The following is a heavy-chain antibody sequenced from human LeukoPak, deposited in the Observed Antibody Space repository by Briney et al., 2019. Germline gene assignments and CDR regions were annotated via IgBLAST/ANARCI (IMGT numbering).Heavy chain of an antibody. Sequence: ASVKVSCKASGYTFTSYDINWVRQAPGQGFEWLGIIYPSDGSTIYPQNLQGRVTMTRDTSTSTVYMEMNSLRSEDTAVYFCAREALSKDPGFDVWGRGTTVTVSS. CDR2: IYPSDGST. CDR3: AREALSKDPGFDV. CDR1: GYTFTSYD. J-gene: IGHJ6*02. V-gene: IGHV1-46*01.